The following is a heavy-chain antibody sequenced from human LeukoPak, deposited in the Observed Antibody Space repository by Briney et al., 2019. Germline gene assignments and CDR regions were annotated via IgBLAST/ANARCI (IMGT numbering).Heavy chain of an antibody. Sequence: GGSLRLSCAASGFTFSSYSMNWVRQAPGKGLEWVSSISSSSSYIYYADSVKGRFTISRDNSKNTLYLQMNSLRVDDTAVYYCAKFSGTTADAFDIWGQGTMVTVSS. CDR2: ISSSSSYI. D-gene: IGHD3-10*01. CDR1: GFTFSSYS. CDR3: AKFSGTTADAFDI. J-gene: IGHJ3*02. V-gene: IGHV3-21*04.